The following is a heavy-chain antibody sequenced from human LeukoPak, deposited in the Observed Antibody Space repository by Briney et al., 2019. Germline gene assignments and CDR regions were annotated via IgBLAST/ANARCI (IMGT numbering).Heavy chain of an antibody. CDR1: GFTFSSYG. D-gene: IGHD6-6*01. CDR2: IRYDGSNK. J-gene: IGHJ4*02. V-gene: IGHV3-30*02. CDR3: AKVNVAALGY. Sequence: GGSLRLSCAASGFTFSSYGTHWVRQAPGKGLEWVAFIRYDGSNKYYADSVKGRFTISRDNSKNTLYLQMNSLRAEDTAVYYCAKVNVAALGYWGQGTPVTVSS.